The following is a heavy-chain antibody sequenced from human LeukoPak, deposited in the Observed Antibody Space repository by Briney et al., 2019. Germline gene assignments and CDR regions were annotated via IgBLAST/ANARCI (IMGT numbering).Heavy chain of an antibody. CDR1: GFTFSSYS. CDR3: AREVLTQGRSGWDHSFDY. D-gene: IGHD6-19*01. V-gene: IGHV3-21*01. CDR2: ISSSSSYI. J-gene: IGHJ4*02. Sequence: GGSLRLSCAASGFTFSSYSMNWVRQAPGKGLEWVSSISSSSSYIYYADSVKGRFTISRDNAKNSLYLQMNSLRAEDTAVYYCAREVLTQGRSGWDHSFDYWGQGTLVTVSS.